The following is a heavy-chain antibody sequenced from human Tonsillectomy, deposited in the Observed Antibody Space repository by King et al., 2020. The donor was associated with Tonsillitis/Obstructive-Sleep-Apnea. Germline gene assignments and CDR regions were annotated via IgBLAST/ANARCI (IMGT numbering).Heavy chain of an antibody. Sequence: VQLQQWGAGLLKPSETLSLTCAVYGGSFSGYYWSWIRQPPGKGLEWIGEINHSGSTNYNPSLRSRVTISVDTSKNQFSLKLSSVTAADTAVYYCASHPRGAQLVNEVIAPYYFDYWGQGTLVTVSS. CDR2: INHSGST. D-gene: IGHD6-13*01. CDR1: GGSFSGYY. V-gene: IGHV4-34*01. J-gene: IGHJ4*02. CDR3: ASHPRGAQLVNEVIAPYYFDY.